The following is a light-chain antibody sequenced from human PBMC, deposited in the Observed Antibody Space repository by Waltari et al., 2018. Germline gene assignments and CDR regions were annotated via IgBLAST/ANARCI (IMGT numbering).Light chain of an antibody. CDR1: QSIGRS. CDR2: RAS. J-gene: IGKJ1*01. V-gene: IGKV3-15*01. CDR3: QQYNNWPPGT. Sequence: TVVTQSPATLSMSPGERATLSCRTSQSIGRSLAWYQQRPGQAPRLLIYRASTRATGIPDRFSGSGSETEFTLTISSQQSEDIAVYYCQQYNNWPPGTFGQGTKVEI.